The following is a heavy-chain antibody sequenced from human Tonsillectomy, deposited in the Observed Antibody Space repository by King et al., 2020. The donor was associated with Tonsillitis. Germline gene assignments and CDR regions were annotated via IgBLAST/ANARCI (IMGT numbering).Heavy chain of an antibody. CDR3: VRLGGSVSSGYYGDY. J-gene: IGHJ4*02. CDR1: GYSFTSYW. V-gene: IGHV5-51*01. Sequence: VQLVHSGAEVKKPGESLKISCKGSGYSFTSYWIGWVRQMPGKGLEWMGLIYPGDSDTRYSPSFQGQVTISADKSISTAYLQWSSLKASDTAMYYCVRLGGSVSSGYYGDYWGQGTLVTVSS. CDR2: IYPGDSDT. D-gene: IGHD3-22*01.